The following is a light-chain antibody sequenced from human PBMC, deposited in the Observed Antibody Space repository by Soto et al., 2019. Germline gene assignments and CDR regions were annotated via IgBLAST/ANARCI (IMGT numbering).Light chain of an antibody. CDR2: GAS. J-gene: IGKJ4*01. Sequence: EIALTQSPGTLSLSPGERATLSCRASQSVSSSYLAWYQQRPGQAPRLLIYGASSRATGIPDRFSGSGSGTDFTLTISRLEREDFAVYYCQQYGSSPPVTFGGGTKVEIK. CDR1: QSVSSSY. V-gene: IGKV3-20*01. CDR3: QQYGSSPPVT.